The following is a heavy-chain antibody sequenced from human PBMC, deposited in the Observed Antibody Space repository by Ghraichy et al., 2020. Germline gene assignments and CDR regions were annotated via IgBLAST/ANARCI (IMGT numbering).Heavy chain of an antibody. D-gene: IGHD4-17*01. V-gene: IGHV1-2*06. Sequence: ASVKVSCKASGYTFTGYYMHWVRQAPGQGLEWMGRINPNSGGTNYAQKFQGRVTMTRDTSISTAYMELSRLRSDDTAGYYRARPEVSTVTSPLGYWGQGTLVTVSS. CDR2: INPNSGGT. CDR3: ARPEVSTVTSPLGY. J-gene: IGHJ4*02. CDR1: GYTFTGYY.